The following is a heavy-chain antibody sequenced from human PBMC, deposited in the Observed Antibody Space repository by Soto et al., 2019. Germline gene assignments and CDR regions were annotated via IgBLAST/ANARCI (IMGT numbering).Heavy chain of an antibody. Sequence: PGGSLRLSCSGSGFNFNNHVINWVRQAPGKGLEWVASISNSDDVGFYADSVRGRFSVTRDRSTSTLHLQMDYVQVEDTGIYYCAKTVGATKLEDHWGQGTLVTVSS. CDR3: AKTVGATKLEDH. J-gene: IGHJ4*02. D-gene: IGHD1-26*01. V-gene: IGHV3-23*01. CDR2: ISNSDDVG. CDR1: GFNFNNHV.